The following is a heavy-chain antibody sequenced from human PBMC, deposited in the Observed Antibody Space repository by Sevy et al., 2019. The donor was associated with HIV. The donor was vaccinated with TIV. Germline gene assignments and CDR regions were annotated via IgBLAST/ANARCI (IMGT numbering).Heavy chain of an antibody. CDR3: AKDFSDVYYYDSSATVDY. CDR1: GIAFSTYA. CDR2: ISASGYST. J-gene: IGHJ4*02. V-gene: IGHV3-23*01. Sequence: GGSLRLSCAASGIAFSTYAMFWVRQAPGKGLEWVSSISASGYSTYYADSVKGRFTLSRDNSRNTLDLQMNSLRADDTAVYYCAKDFSDVYYYDSSATVDYWGQGTLVTVST. D-gene: IGHD3-22*01.